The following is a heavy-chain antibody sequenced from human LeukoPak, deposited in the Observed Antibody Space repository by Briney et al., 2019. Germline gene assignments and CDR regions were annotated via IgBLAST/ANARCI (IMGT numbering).Heavy chain of an antibody. V-gene: IGHV4-39*01. Sequence: PSETLSLTCTVSGGSISSSSYYWGWIRQPPGKGLEWIGSIYYSGSTYYNPSLKSRVTISVDTSKNQFSLKVSSGTAADTAVHYCARLLSGTANASDIWGQGTMVTVSS. D-gene: IGHD3-3*01. CDR2: IYYSGST. CDR1: GGSISSSSYY. J-gene: IGHJ3*02. CDR3: ARLLSGTANASDI.